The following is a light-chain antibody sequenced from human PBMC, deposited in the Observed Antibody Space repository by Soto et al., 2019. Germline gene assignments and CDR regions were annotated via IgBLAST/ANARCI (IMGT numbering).Light chain of an antibody. CDR3: QQRSNWPPEIT. Sequence: EIVLTQSPCTLSLSPGERATLSCRASQSVSTFLAWYQQKPGQAPRLLISDASTRATGVPARFSGSGSGTDFTLTISSLEPQDFAVYYCQQRSNWPPEITFGQGTRLEIK. CDR1: QSVSTF. J-gene: IGKJ5*01. CDR2: DAS. V-gene: IGKV3-11*01.